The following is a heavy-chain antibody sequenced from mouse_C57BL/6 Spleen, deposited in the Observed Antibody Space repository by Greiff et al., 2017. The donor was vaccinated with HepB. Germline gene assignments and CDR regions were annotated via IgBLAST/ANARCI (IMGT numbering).Heavy chain of an antibody. CDR3: THLTTVVAKDWYFDV. CDR1: GFNIKDYY. D-gene: IGHD1-1*01. V-gene: IGHV14-1*01. J-gene: IGHJ1*03. Sequence: EVQLQQSGAELVRPGASVKLSCTASGFNIKDYYMHWVKQRPEQGLEWIGRIDPEDGDTEYAPKFQGKATMTADTSSNTAYLQLSSLTSEDTAVYYCTHLTTVVAKDWYFDVWGTGTTVTVSS. CDR2: IDPEDGDT.